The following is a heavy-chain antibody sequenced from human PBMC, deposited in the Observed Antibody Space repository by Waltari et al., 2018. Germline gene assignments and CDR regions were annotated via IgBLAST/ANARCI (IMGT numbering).Heavy chain of an antibody. V-gene: IGHV4-34*01. CDR3: ARTTPDWGYYDYVWGSYRPTFDY. CDR2: INHSGST. D-gene: IGHD3-16*02. CDR1: GGSFSGYY. Sequence: QVQLQQWGAGLLKPSETLSLTCAVYGGSFSGYYWSWIRQPPGKGLEWIGEINHSGSTNDNPSLKSRVTISVETSKNQFSLKLGSVTAADTAVYYCARTTPDWGYYDYVWGSYRPTFDYWGQGTLVTVSS. J-gene: IGHJ4*02.